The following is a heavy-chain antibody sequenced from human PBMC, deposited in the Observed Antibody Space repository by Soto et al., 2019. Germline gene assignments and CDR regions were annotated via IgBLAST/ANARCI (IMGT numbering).Heavy chain of an antibody. CDR1: GYSFTNSW. V-gene: IGHV5-10-1*01. Sequence: PGASQKISCKGSGYSFTNSWINWVRQMPGKGLEWMGRIDPRDSYANYSPSFQGHVTISADKSISTAYLQWSSLKASHTAMYYCTRQSETYYYSSGYYSDYWSQGTRVTVSS. CDR3: TRQSETYYYSSGYYSDY. D-gene: IGHD3-22*01. J-gene: IGHJ4*02. CDR2: IDPRDSYA.